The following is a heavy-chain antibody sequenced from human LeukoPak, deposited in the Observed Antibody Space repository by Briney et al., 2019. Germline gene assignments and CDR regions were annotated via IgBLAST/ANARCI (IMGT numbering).Heavy chain of an antibody. CDR3: ARSHRRDDYGDYGLDY. CDR1: GFTFSSYA. V-gene: IGHV3-30-3*01. CDR2: ISYDGSNK. D-gene: IGHD4-17*01. Sequence: GGSLGLSCAASGFTFSSYAMHWVRQAPGKGLEWVAVISYDGSNKYYADSVKGRFTISRDNSKNTLYLQMNSLRAEDTAVYYCARSHRRDDYGDYGLDYWGQGTLVTVSS. J-gene: IGHJ4*02.